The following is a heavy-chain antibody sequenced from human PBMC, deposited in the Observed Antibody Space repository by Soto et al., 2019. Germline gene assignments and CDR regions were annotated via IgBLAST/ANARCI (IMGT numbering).Heavy chain of an antibody. J-gene: IGHJ5*02. Sequence: EASVKVSCKASGYTFTSYAMHWVRQAPGQRLEWMGWINAGNGNTKYSQKFQGRVTITRDTSASTAYMELSSLRSEDTAVYYCARSLSIAAAGTNWFDPWGQGTLVTVSS. CDR2: INAGNGNT. CDR3: ARSLSIAAAGTNWFDP. V-gene: IGHV1-3*01. D-gene: IGHD6-13*01. CDR1: GYTFTSYA.